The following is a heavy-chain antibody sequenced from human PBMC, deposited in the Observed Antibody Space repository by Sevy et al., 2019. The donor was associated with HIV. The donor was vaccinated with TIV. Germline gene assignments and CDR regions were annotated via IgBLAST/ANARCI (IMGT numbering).Heavy chain of an antibody. V-gene: IGHV3-21*01. CDR2: ISSSSSYI. CDR3: AREEEDYVWGTSRDLTFFDY. CDR1: GFTFSSYW. Sequence: GGSLRLSCVASGFTFSSYWMSWVRQAPGMGLEWVSSISSSSSYIYYADSVKGRFTISRDNAKNSLYLQMNSLRAEDPAVYYCAREEEDYVWGTSRDLTFFDYWGQGTLVTVSS. J-gene: IGHJ4*02. D-gene: IGHD3-16*02.